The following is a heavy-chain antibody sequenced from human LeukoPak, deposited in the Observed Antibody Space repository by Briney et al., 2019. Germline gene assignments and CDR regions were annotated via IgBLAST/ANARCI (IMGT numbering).Heavy chain of an antibody. CDR3: AKDTYYDNSGYDSYFGY. CDR2: ISGDGGST. J-gene: IGHJ4*02. D-gene: IGHD3-22*01. CDR1: GFTFDDYA. V-gene: IGHV3-43*02. Sequence: PGGSLRLSCAASGFTFDDYAMHWVRQAPGKGLEWVSLISGDGGSTSYSDSVKGRFTISRDNSKNSLFLQMNSLRTEDTALYYCAKDTYYDNSGYDSYFGYWGQGTLVTVSS.